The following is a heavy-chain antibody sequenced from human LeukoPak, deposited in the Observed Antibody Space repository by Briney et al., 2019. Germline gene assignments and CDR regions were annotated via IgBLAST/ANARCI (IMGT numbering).Heavy chain of an antibody. CDR2: ISSSSSYI. Sequence: GGSLRLSCAASGFTFSSYAMHWVRQAPGKGLEWVSSISSSSSYIYYADSVKGRFTISRDNAKNSLYLQMNSLRAEDTAVYYCARESGLYDFWSAANNWFDPWGQGTLVTVSS. J-gene: IGHJ5*02. V-gene: IGHV3-21*01. CDR3: ARESGLYDFWSAANNWFDP. CDR1: GFTFSSYA. D-gene: IGHD3-3*01.